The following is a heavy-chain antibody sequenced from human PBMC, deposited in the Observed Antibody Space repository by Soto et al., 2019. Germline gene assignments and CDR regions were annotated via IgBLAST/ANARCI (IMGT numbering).Heavy chain of an antibody. CDR2: ISYDGSNK. Sequence: GGSLRLSCAASRFTFSSYGMHWVRQAPGKGLEWVAVISYDGSNKYYADSVKGRFTISRDNSKNTLYLQMNSLRAEDTAVYYCAKVPHDYYDSSGYLVYPYDIWGQGTMVTVSS. D-gene: IGHD3-22*01. J-gene: IGHJ3*02. CDR1: RFTFSSYG. CDR3: AKVPHDYYDSSGYLVYPYDI. V-gene: IGHV3-30*18.